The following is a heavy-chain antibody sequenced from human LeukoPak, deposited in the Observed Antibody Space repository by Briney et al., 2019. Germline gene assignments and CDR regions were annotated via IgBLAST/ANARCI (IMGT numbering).Heavy chain of an antibody. J-gene: IGHJ4*02. CDR2: ISSSSSYI. Sequence: GGSLRLSCAASGFTFSDFGMHWVRQAPGKGLEWVSSISSSSSYIYYADSVKGRFTISRDNAKNSLYLQMNSLRAEDTAVYYCASSRIWGQGTLVTVSS. CDR1: GFTFSDFG. CDR3: ASSRI. V-gene: IGHV3-21*01.